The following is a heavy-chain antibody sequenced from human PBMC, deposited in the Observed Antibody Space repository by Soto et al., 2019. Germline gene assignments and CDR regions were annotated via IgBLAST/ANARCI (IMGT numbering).Heavy chain of an antibody. V-gene: IGHV1-69*06. Sequence: QVQLVQSGAEVKKPGSSVKVSCKASGGTFSSYAITWVRQAPGQGLDWMGEIIPIFGATNFAQKFQGRVTINADKSTTTAYMELSSLPSEDTAVYYCARMGGSFLDSWGQGTLVTVSS. D-gene: IGHD1-26*01. CDR1: GGTFSSYA. CDR2: IIPIFGAT. CDR3: ARMGGSFLDS. J-gene: IGHJ5*01.